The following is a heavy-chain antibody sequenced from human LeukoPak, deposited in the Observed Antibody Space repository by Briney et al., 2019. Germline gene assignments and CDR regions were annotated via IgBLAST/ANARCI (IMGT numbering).Heavy chain of an antibody. V-gene: IGHV3-33*01. Sequence: PGGSLRLSCVASGFTFSSHGMHWVCQAPGKGLEWVAVIWYDGSEKYYADSVKGRFIISRDNSKNMLYLQMNSLRADDTAVYYCARWGNNKILDYWGQGTLVTVSS. CDR2: IWYDGSEK. CDR1: GFTFSSHG. D-gene: IGHD7-27*01. CDR3: ARWGNNKILDY. J-gene: IGHJ4*02.